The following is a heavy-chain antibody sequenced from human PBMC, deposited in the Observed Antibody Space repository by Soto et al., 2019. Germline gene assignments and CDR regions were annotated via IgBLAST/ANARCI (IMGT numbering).Heavy chain of an antibody. V-gene: IGHV5-10-1*01. CDR1: GYSFTSYW. J-gene: IGHJ6*02. Sequence: PGESLKISCKGSGYSFTSYWISWVRQMPGKGLEWMGRIDPSDSYTNYSPSFQGHVTISADKSISTAYLQWSSLKASDTAMYYCARRPIAVAGDYYYYGMDVWGQGTTVTVSS. CDR3: ARRPIAVAGDYYYYGMDV. CDR2: IDPSDSYT. D-gene: IGHD6-19*01.